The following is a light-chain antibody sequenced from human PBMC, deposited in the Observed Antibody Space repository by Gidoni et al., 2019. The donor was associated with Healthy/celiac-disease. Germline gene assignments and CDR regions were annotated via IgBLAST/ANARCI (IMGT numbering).Light chain of an antibody. V-gene: IGKV3-11*01. CDR3: QQRSNWPPTT. CDR1: QSVSSY. Sequence: ISFAEAPATLSWSPGERATLSCRASQSVSSYLAWYQQKPGQAPRLLIYGASNRATGIPARFSGSGSGTDFTLTISSLEPEDFAVYYCQQRSNWPPTTFGGGTKVEIK. J-gene: IGKJ4*01. CDR2: GAS.